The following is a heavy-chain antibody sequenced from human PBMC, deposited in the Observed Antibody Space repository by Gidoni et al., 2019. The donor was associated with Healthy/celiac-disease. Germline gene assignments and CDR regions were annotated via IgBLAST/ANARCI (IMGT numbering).Heavy chain of an antibody. Sequence: QVQLVESGGGVVQPGRSLRLSCAASGFPFSSYGMHWVRQAPGKGLEWVAVRGYEGSNEYYADSVNGRFTIYRDNSKNTLYLQMNSLRDEDTAVYYCAREVVRAYCGGDCYSGAFDYWGQGTLVTVSS. V-gene: IGHV3-33*01. J-gene: IGHJ4*02. D-gene: IGHD2-21*02. CDR2: RGYEGSNE. CDR1: GFPFSSYG. CDR3: AREVVRAYCGGDCYSGAFDY.